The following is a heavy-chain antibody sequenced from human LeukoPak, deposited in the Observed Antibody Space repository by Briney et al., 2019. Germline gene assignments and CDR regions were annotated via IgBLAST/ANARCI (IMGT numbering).Heavy chain of an antibody. CDR1: GYSISSGYY. Sequence: TSETLSLTCTVSGYSISSGYYWGWIRQPPGKGLEWIGSIYHSGSTYHNPSLKSRVTISVDTSKNQFSLKLSSVTAADTAVYYCARDSGTTGEVKFDPWGQGILVTVSS. D-gene: IGHD3-10*01. V-gene: IGHV4-38-2*02. CDR3: ARDSGTTGEVKFDP. CDR2: IYHSGST. J-gene: IGHJ5*02.